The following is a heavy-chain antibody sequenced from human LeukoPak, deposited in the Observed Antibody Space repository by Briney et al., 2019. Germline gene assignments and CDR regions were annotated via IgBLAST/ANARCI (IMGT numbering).Heavy chain of an antibody. J-gene: IGHJ6*03. V-gene: IGHV4-39*01. CDR3: ARHKDYYYSYMDV. CDR2: IYYSGST. CDR1: GGSISSSSHY. Sequence: SETLSLTCTVSGGSISSSSHYWGWIRQPPGKGLEWIGTIYYSGSTYYNPSLTSRVTISVDTSKNQFSLKLSSVTAADTAVYYCARHKDYYYSYMDVWGKGTTVTISS.